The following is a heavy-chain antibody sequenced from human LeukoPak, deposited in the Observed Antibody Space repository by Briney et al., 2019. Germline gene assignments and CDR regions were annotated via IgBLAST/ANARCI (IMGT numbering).Heavy chain of an antibody. J-gene: IGHJ4*02. D-gene: IGHD6-13*01. V-gene: IGHV3-30-3*01. Sequence: PGRSLRLSCAASGFTFSSYAMHWVRQAPGKGLEWLAAISYDGSNKYYAVSVKGRFTISRDNSKNTLYLQMNSLRAEDTAVYYCARAAAAGAPSGYWGQGTLVTVSS. CDR2: ISYDGSNK. CDR1: GFTFSSYA. CDR3: ARAAAAGAPSGY.